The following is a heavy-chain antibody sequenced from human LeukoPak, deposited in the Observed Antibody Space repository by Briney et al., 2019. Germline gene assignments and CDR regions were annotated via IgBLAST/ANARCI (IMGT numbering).Heavy chain of an antibody. CDR1: GRSIRSYY. D-gene: IGHD3-10*01. V-gene: IGHV4-59*12. CDR3: ARDPRPGGWLDL. CDR2: ISFTGIT. Sequence: SETLSLTCTVSGRSIRSYYWSWIRQTPGKGLEWIGYISFTGITNYNPSLKSRVIISVDTSQNQIFLKLSSVRAADTAVYYCARDPRPGGWLDLWGQGTLVTLAS. J-gene: IGHJ5*02.